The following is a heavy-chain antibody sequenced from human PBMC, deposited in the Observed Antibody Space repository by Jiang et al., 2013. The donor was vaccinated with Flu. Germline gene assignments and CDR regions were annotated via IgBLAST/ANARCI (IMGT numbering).Heavy chain of an antibody. CDR2: KSYSGNT. CDR3: ARARSFTIFGVITKNYYHMDV. J-gene: IGHJ6*03. D-gene: IGHD3-3*01. V-gene: IGHV4-59*01. Sequence: GSGLVKPSETLSLTCTVSGDSMRDSLWTWIRQSPGKGLEWIGYKSYSGNTNYNPSLQSRVTISIDSSKNQFSLKLASVTAADTAIYYCARARSFTIFGVITKNYYHMDVWGRGTTVTVSS. CDR1: GDSMRDSL.